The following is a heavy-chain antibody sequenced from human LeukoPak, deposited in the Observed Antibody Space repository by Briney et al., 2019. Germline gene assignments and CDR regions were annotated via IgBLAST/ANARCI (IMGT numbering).Heavy chain of an antibody. D-gene: IGHD3-16*01. CDR3: ARVWGLNYFDY. J-gene: IGHJ4*02. Sequence: GGSLRLSCAASGFTFSSYSMNWVRQAPGKGLEWVSYISSSSSIIYYADSVKGRFTISRGNAKNSLYLQMNSLRAGDTAVYYCARVWGLNYFDYWGQGTLVTVSS. CDR1: GFTFSSYS. V-gene: IGHV3-48*01. CDR2: ISSSSSII.